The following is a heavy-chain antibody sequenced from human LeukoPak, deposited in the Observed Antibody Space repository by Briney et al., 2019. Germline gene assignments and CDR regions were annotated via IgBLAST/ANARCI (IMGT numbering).Heavy chain of an antibody. J-gene: IGHJ3*02. Sequence: GGSLRLSCAASGFSFDDHTMNWVRQAPGKGLEWVSLITWDGGTTYNADSVKGRCTISRDNIKYSLYLQMNSLRTEDTALYYCARSTAMVTYGFFDIWGQGTLVTVSS. CDR2: ITWDGGTT. CDR1: GFSFDDHT. V-gene: IGHV3-43*01. D-gene: IGHD5-18*01. CDR3: ARSTAMVTYGFFDI.